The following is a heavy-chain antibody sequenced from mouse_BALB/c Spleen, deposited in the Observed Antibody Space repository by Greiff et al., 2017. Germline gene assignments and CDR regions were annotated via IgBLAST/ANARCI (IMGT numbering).Heavy chain of an antibody. J-gene: IGHJ1*01. CDR2: IYPGNSDT. V-gene: IGHV1-5*01. CDR3: TRRLEIYDGYHWYFDV. D-gene: IGHD2-3*01. CDR1: GYSFTSYW. Sequence: EVQLQQSGTVLARPGASVKMSCKASGYSFTSYWMHWVKQRPGQGLEWIGAIYPGNSDTSYNQKFKGKAKLTAVTSASTAYMELSSLTNEDSAVYYCTRRLEIYDGYHWYFDVWGAGTTVTVSS.